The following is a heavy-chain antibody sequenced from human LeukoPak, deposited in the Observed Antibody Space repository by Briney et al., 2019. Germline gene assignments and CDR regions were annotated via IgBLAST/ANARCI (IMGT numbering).Heavy chain of an antibody. CDR2: IYHSGST. Sequence: SQTLSLTCAVSGGSISSGGYSWSWIRQPPGKGLEWIGYIYHSGSTYYNPSLKSRVTISVDRSKNQFSLKLSSVTAADTAVYYCARGGGYYYDSSGLTFDYWGQGTLVTVSS. CDR1: GGSISSGGYS. D-gene: IGHD3-22*01. J-gene: IGHJ4*02. V-gene: IGHV4-30-2*01. CDR3: ARGGGYYYDSSGLTFDY.